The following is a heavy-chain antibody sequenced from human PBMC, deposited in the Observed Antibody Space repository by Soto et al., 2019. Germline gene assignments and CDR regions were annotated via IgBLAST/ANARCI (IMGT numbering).Heavy chain of an antibody. D-gene: IGHD2-15*01. J-gene: IGHJ6*02. Sequence: PSETLSLTCTVSGGSISGYYWAWVRQPPERGLEWIGFIYYDGTISSNPSLNSRVTLSVDTSKNQFSLKMNSVAAADTAMYYCARLNGYCVRGSCHGHYAMDVWGQGTTVTVSS. CDR2: IYYDGTI. V-gene: IGHV4-59*08. CDR1: GGSISGYY. CDR3: ARLNGYCVRGSCHGHYAMDV.